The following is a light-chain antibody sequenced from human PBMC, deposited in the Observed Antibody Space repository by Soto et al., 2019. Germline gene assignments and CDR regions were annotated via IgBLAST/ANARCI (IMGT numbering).Light chain of an antibody. J-gene: IGLJ2*01. V-gene: IGLV1-51*01. Sequence: QSVLTQPPSVSAAPGQKVSISCSGSGSNIGSYSVSWYQPLPGTAPKLLIYDDNKRPSGIPDRFSGSKSGTSATLGITGLQTGDEADYYCATWDRILSVGVCGGGTTVTVL. CDR1: GSNIGSYS. CDR3: ATWDRILSVGV. CDR2: DDN.